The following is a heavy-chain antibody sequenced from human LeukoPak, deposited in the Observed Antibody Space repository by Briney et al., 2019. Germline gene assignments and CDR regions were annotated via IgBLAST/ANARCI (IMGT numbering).Heavy chain of an antibody. CDR3: AKGVTIFGVVIMGYFDY. CDR2: IYSGGNT. D-gene: IGHD3-3*01. V-gene: IGHV3-53*05. J-gene: IGHJ4*02. Sequence: GGSLRLSCAASGLIVSSTYLTWVRQAPGKGLEWVSDIYSGGNTYYGDSVKGRFTISRDNSKNTLYLQMNSLRTEDTAMYYCAKGVTIFGVVIMGYFDYWGQGTLVTVSS. CDR1: GLIVSSTY.